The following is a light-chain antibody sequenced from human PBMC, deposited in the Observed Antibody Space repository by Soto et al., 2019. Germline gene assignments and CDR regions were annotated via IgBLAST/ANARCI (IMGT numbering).Light chain of an antibody. CDR1: QSVSSD. CDR3: QQYNNWPLT. CDR2: GAF. J-gene: IGKJ4*01. Sequence: VMTQAPATLSVSPAERATLSCRASQSVSSDLAWYQQKPGQGPRLLIHGAFNRATGVPARFSGSGSGTEFTLSVSSLQSEDFAVYYCQQYNNWPLTFVVGTKVEIK. V-gene: IGKV3-15*01.